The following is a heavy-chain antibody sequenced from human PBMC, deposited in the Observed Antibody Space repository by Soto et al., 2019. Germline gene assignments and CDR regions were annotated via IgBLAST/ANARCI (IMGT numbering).Heavy chain of an antibody. J-gene: IGHJ4*02. CDR3: TRSPADDILTGYYLGY. V-gene: IGHV3-73*01. CDR1: GFTRTYNY. D-gene: IGHD3-9*01. Sequence: GSLRLSCAAYGFTRTYNYMNWVRQASGKGLEWVGRIRSKPNSYVTVYAASVKGRFTISRDDSKNTAYLQMNSLKTEDTAVYYCTRSPADDILTGYYLGYWGQGTLVTVSS. CDR2: IRSKPNSYVT.